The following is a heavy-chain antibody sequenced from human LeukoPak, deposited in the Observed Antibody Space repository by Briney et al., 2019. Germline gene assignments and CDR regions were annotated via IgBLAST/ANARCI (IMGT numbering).Heavy chain of an antibody. CDR1: GYTFTSYD. Sequence: ATVKVSCKASGYTFTSYDINWVRQATGQGLEWMGWMNPNSGNTGYAQKFQGRVTMTRNTSIGTAYMELSSLRSEDTAVYYCARVAPYDSSGYYLLDDYWGQGTLVTVSS. CDR3: ARVAPYDSSGYYLLDDY. D-gene: IGHD3-22*01. J-gene: IGHJ4*02. CDR2: MNPNSGNT. V-gene: IGHV1-8*01.